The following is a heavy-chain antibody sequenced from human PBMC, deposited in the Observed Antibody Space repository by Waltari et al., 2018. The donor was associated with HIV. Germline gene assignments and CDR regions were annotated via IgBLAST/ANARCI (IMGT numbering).Heavy chain of an antibody. J-gene: IGHJ1*01. Sequence: QVRLIQSQSEVKKPGASLRISCPDSGYTFETYAMNWLRQGPDQGLEWLGWINTVSGQATVLQSFFGRVDISLNNSLLTTFLEIKDLRLEDAATYYCARGRSSRWFRPWGGFDTWGQGT. CDR1: GYTFETYA. D-gene: IGHD3-9*01. CDR2: INTVSGQA. CDR3: ARGRSSRWFRPWGGFDT. V-gene: IGHV7-4-1*02.